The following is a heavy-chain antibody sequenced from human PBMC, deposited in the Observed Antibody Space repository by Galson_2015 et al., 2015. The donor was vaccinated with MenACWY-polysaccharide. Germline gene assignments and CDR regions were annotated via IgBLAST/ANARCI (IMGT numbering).Heavy chain of an antibody. CDR2: ITYDGNK. J-gene: IGHJ4*02. V-gene: IGHV3-30*18. D-gene: IGHD3-10*01. Sequence: SLRLSCAVSGFTFNYYGMHWVRQAPGKGLEWVGDITYDGNKLYADSVKGRFTISRDNSKNTLYLQMNSLRPEDTAVYYCAKNIVRGVNGISDSWGQGTLVTVSS. CDR1: GFTFNYYG. CDR3: AKNIVRGVNGISDS.